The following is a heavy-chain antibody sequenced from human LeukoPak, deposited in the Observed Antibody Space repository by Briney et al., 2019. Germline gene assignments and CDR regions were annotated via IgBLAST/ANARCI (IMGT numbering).Heavy chain of an antibody. V-gene: IGHV3-66*01. Sequence: PGGSLRLSCAASGFTVSSSYMNWVRQAPGKGLEWVSLIYSGGGTYYADSVKGRFTISRDNSKNTLYLQMNSLRAEDTAVYYCARDYYDSSGYYYGGTYYYYGMDVWGQGTTVTVSS. CDR2: IYSGGGT. CDR3: ARDYYDSSGYYYGGTYYYYGMDV. J-gene: IGHJ6*02. D-gene: IGHD3-22*01. CDR1: GFTVSSSY.